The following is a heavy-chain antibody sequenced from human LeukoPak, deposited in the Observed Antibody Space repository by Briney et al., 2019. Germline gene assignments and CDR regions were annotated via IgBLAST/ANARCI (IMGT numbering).Heavy chain of an antibody. CDR1: GYAFTNYA. CDR2: MNPNSGNT. D-gene: IGHD3-10*01. V-gene: IGHV1-8*02. J-gene: IGHJ4*02. CDR3: ARGPLWFGESSYYFDN. Sequence: GASVKVSCKASGYAFTNYAINWVRHATGQGLEWMGWMNPNSGNTGYAQKFQGRVTMARNTSINTAYMELSSLRSEDTAVYYCARGPLWFGESSYYFDNWGQGTLVTVSS.